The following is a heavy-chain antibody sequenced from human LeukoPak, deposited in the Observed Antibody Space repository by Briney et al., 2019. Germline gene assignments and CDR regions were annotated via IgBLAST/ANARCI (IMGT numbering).Heavy chain of an antibody. V-gene: IGHV4-34*01. Sequence: SETLSLTCAVYGGSFSGYYWSWIRQPPGKGLEWIGEINHSGSTNYNPSLKSRVTISVDTSENQFSLKLSSVTAADTAVYYCARGMYYDFWSGYSSGNWFDPWGQGTLVTVSS. CDR1: GGSFSGYY. CDR2: INHSGST. D-gene: IGHD3-3*01. CDR3: ARGMYYDFWSGYSSGNWFDP. J-gene: IGHJ5*02.